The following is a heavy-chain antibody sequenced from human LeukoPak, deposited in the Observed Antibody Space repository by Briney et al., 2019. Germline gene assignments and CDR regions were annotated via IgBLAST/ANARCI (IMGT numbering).Heavy chain of an antibody. J-gene: IGHJ2*01. CDR2: ISDDGSNT. Sequence: GGSLRLSCTASGFTLSSFGMHWVRQAPGKGLEWVAVISDDGSNTYYADSVKGRFTVSRDNSKNTLYLQLNSLRTEDTAVYYCAKDADTATIIYWYFDLWGRGTLVTVSS. V-gene: IGHV3-30*18. D-gene: IGHD5-18*01. CDR3: AKDADTATIIYWYFDL. CDR1: GFTLSSFG.